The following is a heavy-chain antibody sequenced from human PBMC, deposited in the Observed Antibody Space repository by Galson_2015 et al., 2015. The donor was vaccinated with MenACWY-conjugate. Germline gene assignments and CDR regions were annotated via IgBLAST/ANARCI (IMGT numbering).Heavy chain of an antibody. V-gene: IGHV4-59*11. D-gene: IGHD7-27*01. J-gene: IGHJ4*02. CDR2: IRDTGSL. Sequence: SETLSLTCTVSGGSISSPYWSWFRQPPGKGPEWIAYIRDTGSLKDNPSLKSRVTMSADKSNIQFSLRLISVTAADTAVYYCARISTWGSSFGYFDYWGQGILVAVSS. CDR3: ARISTWGSSFGYFDY. CDR1: GGSISSPY.